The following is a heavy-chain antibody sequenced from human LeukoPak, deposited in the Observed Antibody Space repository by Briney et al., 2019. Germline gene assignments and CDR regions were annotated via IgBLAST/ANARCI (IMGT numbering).Heavy chain of an antibody. V-gene: IGHV3-33*01. Sequence: GGSLRLSCAASGFSLSNYGMHWVRRAPGKGLEWVAALLYDGNTKHYADSVKGRFTISRDISKNTFYLQMNSLTAEDTAVYYCARDHRPEIQYYYMDVWGKGTTVAVSS. CDR3: ARDHRPEIQYYYMDV. CDR2: LLYDGNTK. J-gene: IGHJ6*03. D-gene: IGHD1-14*01. CDR1: GFSLSNYG.